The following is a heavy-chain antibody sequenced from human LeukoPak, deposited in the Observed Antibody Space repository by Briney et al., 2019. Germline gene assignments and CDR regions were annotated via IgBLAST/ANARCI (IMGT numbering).Heavy chain of an antibody. CDR2: IWYDGSNK. CDR1: GFTFSSYG. CDR3: ARDRGGPSSSWYGPPSNWFDP. Sequence: PGGSLRLSCAASGFTFSSYGMHWVRQAPGKGLEWVAVIWYDGSNKYYADSVKGRFTISRDNSKNTLYLQMNSLRAEDTAVYYCARDRGGPSSSWYGPPSNWFDPWGQGTLVTVSS. V-gene: IGHV3-33*01. D-gene: IGHD6-13*01. J-gene: IGHJ5*02.